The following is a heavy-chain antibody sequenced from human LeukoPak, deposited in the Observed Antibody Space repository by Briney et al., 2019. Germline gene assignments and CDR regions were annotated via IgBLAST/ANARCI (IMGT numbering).Heavy chain of an antibody. CDR3: TRSSSGWYSDY. D-gene: IGHD6-19*01. V-gene: IGHV3-49*04. CDR1: GFTFGDYG. CDR2: IRSKAYGGTT. Sequence: PGGSLRLSCTASGFTFGDYGMSWVRQAPGKGLEWVGFIRSKAYGGTTEYAASVKGRFIISGDDFKSIAYLQMNSLKTEDTAVYYCTRSSSGWYSDYWGQGTLVTVSS. J-gene: IGHJ4*02.